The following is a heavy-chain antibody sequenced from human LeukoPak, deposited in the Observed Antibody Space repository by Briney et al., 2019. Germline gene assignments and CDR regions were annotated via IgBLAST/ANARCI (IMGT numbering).Heavy chain of an antibody. CDR3: ARVRGGSGSSYAADAFDI. CDR1: GFTFRTYV. D-gene: IGHD1-26*01. V-gene: IGHV3-23*01. J-gene: IGHJ3*02. Sequence: GGSLRLSCAVSGFTFRTYVMSWVRQAPGMGLEWVSTISGGGGKTYYSDAVKGRVTISRDNSNNTVYLKMNSLRAEDTAVYYCARVRGGSGSSYAADAFDIWGQGTMVTVSS. CDR2: ISGGGGKT.